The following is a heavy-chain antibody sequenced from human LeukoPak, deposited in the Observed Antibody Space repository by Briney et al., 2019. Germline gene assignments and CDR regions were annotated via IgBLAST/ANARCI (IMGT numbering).Heavy chain of an antibody. CDR1: GGTFSSYD. CDR3: ARLHSSSWYLYYFDY. J-gene: IGHJ4*02. Sequence: ASVKVSCKASGGTFSSYDINWVRQATGQGLEWMGWMNPNSGNTGYAQKFQGRVTITRNTSISTAYMELSSLKSEDTAVYYCARLHSSSWYLYYFDYWGQGTLVTVSS. CDR2: MNPNSGNT. V-gene: IGHV1-8*03. D-gene: IGHD6-13*01.